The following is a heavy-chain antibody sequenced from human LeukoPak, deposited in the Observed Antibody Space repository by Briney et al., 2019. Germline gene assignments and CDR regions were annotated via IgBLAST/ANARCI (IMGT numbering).Heavy chain of an antibody. CDR3: ARSAVGGGAFDF. D-gene: IGHD1-26*01. Sequence: ASVKVSCKASGYTFTSYGFSWVRRAPGQGLEWMGWISAYSGNTNYAQKLQGRVTMTTDTSTSTAYMELRTLRSDDTAVYYCARSAVGGGAFDFWGQGTLVTVSS. J-gene: IGHJ4*02. V-gene: IGHV1-18*01. CDR1: GYTFTSYG. CDR2: ISAYSGNT.